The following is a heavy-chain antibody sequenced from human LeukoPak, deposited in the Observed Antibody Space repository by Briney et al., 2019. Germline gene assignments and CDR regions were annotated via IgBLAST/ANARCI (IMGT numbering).Heavy chain of an antibody. CDR2: ISWNSGSI. CDR1: GFTFDDYA. Sequence: GRSLRLSCAASGFTFDDYAMHWVRQAPGKGLEWVSGISWNSGSIGYADSVKGRFTISRDNSKNTLYLQMNSLRAEDTAVYYCAKDGIGWPFDYWGQGTLVTVSS. V-gene: IGHV3-9*01. J-gene: IGHJ4*02. D-gene: IGHD1-26*01. CDR3: AKDGIGWPFDY.